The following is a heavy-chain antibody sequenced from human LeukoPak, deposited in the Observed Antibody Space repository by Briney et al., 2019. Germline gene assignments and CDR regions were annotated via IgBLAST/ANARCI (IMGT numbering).Heavy chain of an antibody. Sequence: ASVKVSCKASGYTFTSYAMNWVRQAPGQGLEWMGWINTNTGNPTYAQGFTGRFVFSLDTSVSTAYLQISSLKAEDTAVYYCARGDYGDYGPLYYYYYYGMDVWGQGTTVTVSS. D-gene: IGHD4-17*01. CDR1: GYTFTSYA. CDR2: INTNTGNP. CDR3: ARGDYGDYGPLYYYYYYGMDV. V-gene: IGHV7-4-1*02. J-gene: IGHJ6*02.